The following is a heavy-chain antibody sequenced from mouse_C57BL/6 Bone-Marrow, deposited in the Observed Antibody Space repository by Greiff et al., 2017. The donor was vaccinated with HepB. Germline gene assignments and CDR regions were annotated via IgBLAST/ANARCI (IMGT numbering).Heavy chain of an antibody. Sequence: QVQLKQSGAELARPGASVKLSCKASGYTFTSYGISWVKQRTGQGLEWIGEIYPRSGNTYYNEKFKGKATLTADKSSSTAYMELRSLTSEDSAVYFCAKDPHGSSYGYDYWGQGTTLTVSS. CDR1: GYTFTSYG. CDR2: IYPRSGNT. D-gene: IGHD1-1*01. CDR3: AKDPHGSSYGYDY. V-gene: IGHV1-81*01. J-gene: IGHJ2*01.